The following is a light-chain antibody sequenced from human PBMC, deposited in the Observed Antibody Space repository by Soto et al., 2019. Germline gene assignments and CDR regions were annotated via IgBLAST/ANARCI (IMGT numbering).Light chain of an antibody. Sequence: QSVLTQPASVSGSPGQSITISCTGTSSDVGRYNYVSWYQQHPGKAPKLMIYEVTNRPSGVSNRFSGSKSGNTASLTISGLQAEDEADYYCSSYTSSSTWVFGAGTKLTVL. CDR3: SSYTSSSTWV. CDR2: EVT. CDR1: SSDVGRYNY. J-gene: IGLJ3*02. V-gene: IGLV2-14*01.